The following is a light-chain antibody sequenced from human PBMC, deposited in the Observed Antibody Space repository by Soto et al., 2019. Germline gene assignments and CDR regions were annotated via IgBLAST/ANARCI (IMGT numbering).Light chain of an antibody. CDR3: QQLSRYPLT. CDR1: QALSNY. Sequence: DIQLTQSPSVLSASVGDTVAITCRASQALSNYLAWYQQTPGKAPDILIYSASTLQSGVPSRFRGSGSETECSLPIRALQPEDFSTYYCQQLSRYPLTFGGGTKVDIK. J-gene: IGKJ4*01. V-gene: IGKV1-9*01. CDR2: SAS.